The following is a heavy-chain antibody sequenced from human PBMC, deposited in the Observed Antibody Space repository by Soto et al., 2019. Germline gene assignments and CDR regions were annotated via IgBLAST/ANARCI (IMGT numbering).Heavy chain of an antibody. V-gene: IGHV1-8*01. CDR1: GYTFTSYD. Sequence: ASVKVSCKASGYTFTSYDINWVRQATGQGLEWMGWMNPNSGNTGYAQKFQGRVTMTRNTSISTAYMELSSLRSEDTAVYYCASIRDYGGNTRKYYYGMDVWGQGTTVTVSS. CDR2: MNPNSGNT. J-gene: IGHJ6*02. CDR3: ASIRDYGGNTRKYYYGMDV. D-gene: IGHD4-17*01.